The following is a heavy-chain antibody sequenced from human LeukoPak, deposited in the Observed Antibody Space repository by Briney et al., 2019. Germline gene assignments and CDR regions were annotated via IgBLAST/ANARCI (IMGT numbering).Heavy chain of an antibody. D-gene: IGHD5-18*01. CDR2: IIPIFGTA. Sequence: SVKVSCKASGGTFSSYAISWVRQAPGQGLEWMGGIIPIFGTANYAQKFQGRVTMTRNTSINTAYMELSSLRSEDTAVYYCARAQTFGYSYGDLDYWGQGTLATVSS. CDR3: ARAQTFGYSYGDLDY. J-gene: IGHJ4*02. V-gene: IGHV1-69*05. CDR1: GGTFSSYA.